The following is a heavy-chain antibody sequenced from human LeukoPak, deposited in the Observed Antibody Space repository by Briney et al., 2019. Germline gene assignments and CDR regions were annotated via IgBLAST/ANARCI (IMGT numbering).Heavy chain of an antibody. D-gene: IGHD3-10*01. J-gene: IGHJ2*01. Sequence: SETLFLTCAVYGGSFSGYYWSWIRQPPGKGLEWIGEINHSGSTYYNPSLKSRVTISVDTSKNQFSLKLSSVTAADTAVYYCARHLLWFGELLWYFDLWGRGTLVTVSS. CDR1: GGSFSGYY. CDR3: ARHLLWFGELLWYFDL. V-gene: IGHV4-34*01. CDR2: INHSGST.